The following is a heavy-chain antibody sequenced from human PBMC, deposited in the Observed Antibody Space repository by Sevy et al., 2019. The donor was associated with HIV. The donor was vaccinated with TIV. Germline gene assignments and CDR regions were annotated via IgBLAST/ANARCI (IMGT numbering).Heavy chain of an antibody. J-gene: IGHJ6*02. CDR1: GYTFTSYG. CDR3: ARGGYWYGGSYYLYYYGMDV. D-gene: IGHD1-26*01. Sequence: ASVKVSCKASGYTFTSYGISWVRQAPGQGLEWMGWISAYNGNTNYAQKLQGRVTMTPDTSTSTAYMELRSLRSDDTAVYYWARGGYWYGGSYYLYYYGMDVWGQGTTVTVSS. V-gene: IGHV1-18*01. CDR2: ISAYNGNT.